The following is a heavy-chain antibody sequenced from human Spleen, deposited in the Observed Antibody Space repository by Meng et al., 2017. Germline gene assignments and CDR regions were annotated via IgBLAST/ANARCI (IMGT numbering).Heavy chain of an antibody. D-gene: IGHD6-25*01. Sequence: GQLVQSGAEVKKPGASVKVSCKPSGYNFPDYYIHWVRRAPGQGLEWMGWINPKSGDTHYAQKFQARVTMTGDTSISTAYMELSGLRSDDTAMYYCARDEDISAAGKLFGDYWGQGTLVTVSS. CDR1: GYNFPDYY. CDR3: ARDEDISAAGKLFGDY. V-gene: IGHV1-2*02. J-gene: IGHJ4*02. CDR2: INPKSGDT.